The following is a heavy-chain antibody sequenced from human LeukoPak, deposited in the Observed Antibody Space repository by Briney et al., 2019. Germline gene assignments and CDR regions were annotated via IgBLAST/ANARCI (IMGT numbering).Heavy chain of an antibody. D-gene: IGHD3-3*01. Sequence: GGSLRLPCAASGFTFSSCAMSWVRQAPGKGLEWVSAISGSGGSTYYADSVKGRFTISRDNSKNTLYLQMNSLRAEDTAVYYCAKASGYRVYYYYYYMDVWGKGTTVTVSS. J-gene: IGHJ6*03. CDR2: ISGSGGST. CDR3: AKASGYRVYYYYYYMDV. V-gene: IGHV3-23*01. CDR1: GFTFSSCA.